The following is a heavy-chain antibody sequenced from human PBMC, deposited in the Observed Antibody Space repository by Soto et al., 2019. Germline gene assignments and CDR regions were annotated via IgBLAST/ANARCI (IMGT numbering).Heavy chain of an antibody. CDR2: IYWDDDK. CDR1: GFSLSTSGVG. V-gene: IGHV2-5*02. J-gene: IGHJ4*01. Sequence: SGPTLVNPTQTLTLTCNVSGFSLSTSGVGVAWIRQPPGKTLEWLALIYWDDDKRYSPSLRDRLTITKDTSNNQVVLTMTDMDPVDTATYYCAHRRIGNYAFRGGYYPVLDYWGHGTPVTVSS. D-gene: IGHD3-3*01. CDR3: AHRRIGNYAFRGGYYPVLDY.